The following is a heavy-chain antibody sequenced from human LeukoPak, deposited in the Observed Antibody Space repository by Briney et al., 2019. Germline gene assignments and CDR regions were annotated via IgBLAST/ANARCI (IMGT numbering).Heavy chain of an antibody. CDR1: GDSISRGDYY. V-gene: IGHV4-30-4*08. Sequence: SETLSLTCTVSGDSISRGDYYWSWIRQPPGKGLEWIGYIYYSGTTCYNPSLKSRVTISVDTSKSQFSLNLNSVTAADTAVYYCARAVEASVQPRFDPWGQGTLVTVAS. CDR3: ARAVEASVQPRFDP. J-gene: IGHJ5*02. D-gene: IGHD5-24*01. CDR2: IYYSGTT.